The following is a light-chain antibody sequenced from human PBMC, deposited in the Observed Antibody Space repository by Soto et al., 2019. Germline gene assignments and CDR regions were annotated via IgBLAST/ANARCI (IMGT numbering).Light chain of an antibody. CDR3: SSYASSSTVT. J-gene: IGLJ2*01. Sequence: QSALTQPASVSGSPGQSITISCTGTSSDVGAYNYVSWYQQHPVKAPKLMIYDVSSRPSGISNRFSGSKSGNTASLTISGVQAEDEADYYCSSYASSSTVTFGGGTKLTVL. V-gene: IGLV2-14*01. CDR1: SSDVGAYNY. CDR2: DVS.